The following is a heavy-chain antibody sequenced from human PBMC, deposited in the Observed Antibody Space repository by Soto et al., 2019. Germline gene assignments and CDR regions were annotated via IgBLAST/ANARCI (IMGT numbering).Heavy chain of an antibody. Sequence: GGSLRLSCAASGFSLVDHDSNWVRQAPGEGLELVSYISTNNNYIYYADSVKGRFTVSRDDAKSSLYLQMSGLRDEDTAVYFCARDRTSGPDYWGQGTLVNVSS. J-gene: IGHJ4*02. CDR1: GFSLVDHD. V-gene: IGHV3-48*02. CDR2: ISTNNNYI. CDR3: ARDRTSGPDY.